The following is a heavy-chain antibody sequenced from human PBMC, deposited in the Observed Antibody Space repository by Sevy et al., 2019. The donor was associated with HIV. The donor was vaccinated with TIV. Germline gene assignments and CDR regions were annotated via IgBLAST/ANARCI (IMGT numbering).Heavy chain of an antibody. D-gene: IGHD3-16*01. J-gene: IGHJ4*02. CDR1: TFTFGHYA. CDR3: ARDWGTPPTAILYYFDF. Sequence: GESLRLSCAASTFTFGHYAMHWVRQAPGKGLQWVAGISYEGSNEYYTDSVKGRFTISRDNSKNTVNLEMNNLRVEDTALYYCARDWGTPPTAILYYFDFWGQGIPVTVSS. CDR2: ISYEGSNE. V-gene: IGHV3-30*04.